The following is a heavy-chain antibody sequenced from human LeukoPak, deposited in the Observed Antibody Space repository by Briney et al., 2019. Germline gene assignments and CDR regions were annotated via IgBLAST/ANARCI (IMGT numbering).Heavy chain of an antibody. CDR2: ISYDGSNK. CDR1: GFTFSSYA. Sequence: GGSLRLSCAASGFTFSSYAMHWVRQAPGEGLEWVAVISYDGSNKYYADSVKGRFTISRDNSKNTLYLQMNSLRAEDTAVYYCARDEVTMKAFQHWGQGTLVTVSS. CDR3: ARDEVTMKAFQH. J-gene: IGHJ1*01. V-gene: IGHV3-30-3*01. D-gene: IGHD3-22*01.